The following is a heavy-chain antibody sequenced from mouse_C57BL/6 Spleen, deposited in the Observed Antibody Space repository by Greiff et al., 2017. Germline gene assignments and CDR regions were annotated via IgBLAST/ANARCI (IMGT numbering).Heavy chain of an antibody. V-gene: IGHV1-55*01. J-gene: IGHJ3*01. CDR2: IYPGSGST. Sequence: QVQLQQPGAELVKPGASVKMSCKASGYTFTSYWITWVQQMPGQGLEWIGDIYPGSGSTNYNEKFKSKGILTVDTSSSTAYMQLSSLTSEDSAVYYCARWGSDGYPFAYWGQGTLVTVSA. CDR1: GYTFTSYW. CDR3: ARWGSDGYPFAY. D-gene: IGHD2-3*01.